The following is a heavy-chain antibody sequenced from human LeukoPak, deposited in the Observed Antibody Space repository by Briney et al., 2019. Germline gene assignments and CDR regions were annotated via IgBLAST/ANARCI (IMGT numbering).Heavy chain of an antibody. J-gene: IGHJ4*02. Sequence: PGGSLRLSCAASGFTFSSYAMSWARQAPGKGLEWVSYISISSGTISYADSVRGRFTISSDNAKNSLYLQMNSLRAEDTAVYYCARDTHYSFDYWGQGTLVIVSS. CDR2: ISISSGTI. V-gene: IGHV3-48*01. CDR3: ARDTHYSFDY. D-gene: IGHD2-21*01. CDR1: GFTFSSYA.